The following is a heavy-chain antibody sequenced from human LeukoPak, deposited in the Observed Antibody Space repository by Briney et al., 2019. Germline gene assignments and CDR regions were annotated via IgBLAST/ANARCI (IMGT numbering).Heavy chain of an antibody. D-gene: IGHD1-1*01. CDR3: QQLTRGY. CDR2: INPKSGAT. J-gene: IGHJ4*02. CDR1: GSTFSDYY. Sequence: ASVKVSCKASGSTFSDYYLHWVRQAPGQGLEWMGSINPKSGATTCAQKFQGRVTMTRDTSIITAYLELSRLTSDDTAVYYCQQLTRGYWGQGALVTVSS. V-gene: IGHV1-2*02.